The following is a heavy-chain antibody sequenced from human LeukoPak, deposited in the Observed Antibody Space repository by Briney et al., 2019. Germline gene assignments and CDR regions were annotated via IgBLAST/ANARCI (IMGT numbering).Heavy chain of an antibody. V-gene: IGHV3-15*01. D-gene: IGHD3-22*01. J-gene: IGHJ4*02. Sequence: GGSLRLSCAASGFTFSNAWMSWVRQAPGKGLEWVGRIKSKTDGGTTDYAAPVKGRFTISRDDSKNTLYLQVNSLKTEDTAVYYCTTDLIYDSSGYAFDYWGQGTLVTVSS. CDR3: TTDLIYDSSGYAFDY. CDR2: IKSKTDGGTT. CDR1: GFTFSNAW.